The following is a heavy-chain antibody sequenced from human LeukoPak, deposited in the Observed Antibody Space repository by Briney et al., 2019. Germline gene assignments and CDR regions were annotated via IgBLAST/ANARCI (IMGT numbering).Heavy chain of an antibody. D-gene: IGHD3-16*01. CDR3: ARKGVSDLYYFDS. J-gene: IGHJ4*02. CDR2: IYYSGST. Sequence: PSETLSLTCTVSGGSMSSYYWSWIRQPPGRGLEWMGNIYYSGSTNYNSSLKSRVTISVDTSKNQISLKLRSVTAADTAVYYCARKGVSDLYYFDSWGQGTLVTVSS. CDR1: GGSMSSYY. V-gene: IGHV4-59*08.